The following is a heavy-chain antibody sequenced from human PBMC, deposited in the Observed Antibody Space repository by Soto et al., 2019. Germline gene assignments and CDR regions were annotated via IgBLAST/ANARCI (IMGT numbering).Heavy chain of an antibody. CDR1: GGTFSSYA. V-gene: IGHV1-69*01. Sequence: QVPLVQSGAEVKKPGSSVKVSCKASGGTFSSYAISWVRQAPGQGLEWMGGIIPIFGTANYAQKFQGRVTITADESTSTAYMELSSLRSEDTAVYYCARGAPPIVVVTARFYGMDVWGQGTTVTVSS. D-gene: IGHD2-21*02. J-gene: IGHJ6*02. CDR2: IIPIFGTA. CDR3: ARGAPPIVVVTARFYGMDV.